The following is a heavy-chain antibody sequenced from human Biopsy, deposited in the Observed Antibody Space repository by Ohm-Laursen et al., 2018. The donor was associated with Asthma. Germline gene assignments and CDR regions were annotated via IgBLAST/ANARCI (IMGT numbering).Heavy chain of an antibody. Sequence: SLRLSCSASGFSFGSYAMSWVRQAPGKGLEWVSGHSGRGAKTYYADSVRGRFTISRDYSKNTLYLQMHSLRAEDTAVYYCARGDSSNWSHYYFDYWGQGTLVTVSS. CDR1: GFSFGSYA. CDR2: HSGRGAKT. D-gene: IGHD3-22*01. V-gene: IGHV3-23*01. CDR3: ARGDSSNWSHYYFDY. J-gene: IGHJ4*02.